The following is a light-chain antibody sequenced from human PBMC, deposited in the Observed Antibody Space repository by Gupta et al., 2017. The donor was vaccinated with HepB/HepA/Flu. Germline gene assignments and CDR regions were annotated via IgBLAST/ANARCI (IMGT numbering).Light chain of an antibody. CDR3: AAWDDSLNGFYV. Sequence: QSVLTQPPSASGTPGQRVTISSSGSSSNIGSNTVNWYQRLPGTAPKLLIYSNNQRPSGVPDRFSGSKSGTSASLAVSGLQSEDEADYYCAAWDDSLNGFYVFGTGTKVTVL. CDR1: SSNIGSNT. CDR2: SNN. J-gene: IGLJ1*01. V-gene: IGLV1-44*01.